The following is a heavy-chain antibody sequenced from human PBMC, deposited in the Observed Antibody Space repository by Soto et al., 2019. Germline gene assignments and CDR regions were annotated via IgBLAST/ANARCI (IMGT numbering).Heavy chain of an antibody. J-gene: IGHJ6*02. D-gene: IGHD4-17*01. CDR2: IYYTGST. V-gene: IGHV4-30-4*01. CDR3: ARIHFGDEPSYYYYGMDV. CDR1: GGSFSSGDYY. Sequence: PSETLSLTCTVSGGSFSSGDYYWSWVRQPPGKCLEWIGYIYYTGSTFNNSSLKSRVSISIDTSKTQFSLKLSSVTAADTAVYYCARIHFGDEPSYYYYGMDVWGQGTTVTVYS.